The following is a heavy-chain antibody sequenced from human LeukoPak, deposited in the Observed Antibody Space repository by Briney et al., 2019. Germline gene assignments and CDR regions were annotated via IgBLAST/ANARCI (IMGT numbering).Heavy chain of an antibody. V-gene: IGHV3-23*01. CDR2: ISGSGGGT. CDR3: AKYSSAFYDRYFDY. D-gene: IGHD6-19*01. CDR1: GFTFNNYG. Sequence: GGSLRLSCAASGFTFNNYGMSWVRQAPGKGLEWVSGISGSGGGTYYADSVKGRFTISRDNSQNTLSLQMNSLRAGDTAVYYCAKYSSAFYDRYFDYWGQGTLVTVSS. J-gene: IGHJ4*02.